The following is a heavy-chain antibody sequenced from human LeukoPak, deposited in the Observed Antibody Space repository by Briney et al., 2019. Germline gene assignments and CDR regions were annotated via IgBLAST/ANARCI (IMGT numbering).Heavy chain of an antibody. J-gene: IGHJ3*02. D-gene: IGHD3-10*01. V-gene: IGHV4-39*01. CDR3: ARDGPITMMRGDAFDI. CDR1: GGSISSSSYY. CDR2: IYYSRST. Sequence: SETLSLTCTVSGGSISSSSYYWGWIRQPPGTGLEWIESIYYSRSTYYNPSLKIRVTISVNTSKNQFFLKLSSVAAADTAVYYCARDGPITMMRGDAFDIWGQGTMVTVSS.